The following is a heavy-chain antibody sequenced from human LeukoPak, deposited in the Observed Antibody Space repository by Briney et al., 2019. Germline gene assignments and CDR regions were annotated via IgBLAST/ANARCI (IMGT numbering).Heavy chain of an antibody. J-gene: IGHJ6*03. Sequence: GGSLRLSCAASGFTFSSYGMHWVRQAPGKGLEWVAAISYDGSNKYYADSVKGRFTISRDNSKNTLYLQMDSLRAEDTAVYYCARPDYDFWSGSPGGNYMDVWGKGTTVTVSS. CDR3: ARPDYDFWSGSPGGNYMDV. CDR2: ISYDGSNK. CDR1: GFTFSSYG. D-gene: IGHD3-3*01. V-gene: IGHV3-30*03.